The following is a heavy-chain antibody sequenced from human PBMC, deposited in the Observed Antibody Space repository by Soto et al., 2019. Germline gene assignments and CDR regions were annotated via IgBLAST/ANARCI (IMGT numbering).Heavy chain of an antibody. CDR3: ARDDPYSSSSLHPELYYYYMDV. CDR2: ISSSSSTI. J-gene: IGHJ6*03. CDR1: GFTFSSYS. D-gene: IGHD6-6*01. Sequence: GGSLRLSCAASGFTFSSYSMNWVRQAPGKGLEWVSYISSSSSTIYYADSVKGRFTISRDNAKNSLYLQMNSLRAEDTAVYYCARDDPYSSSSLHPELYYYYMDVWGKGTTVTVSS. V-gene: IGHV3-48*01.